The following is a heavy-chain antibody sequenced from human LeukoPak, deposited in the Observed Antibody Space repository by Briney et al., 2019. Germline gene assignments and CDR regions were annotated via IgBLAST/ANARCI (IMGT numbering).Heavy chain of an antibody. J-gene: IGHJ4*02. CDR3: ARENPVVRGVINY. CDR2: ISSSSTI. Sequence: GGSLRLSCAASGFTFSSYSMNWVRQAPGKGLEWVSYISSSSTIYYADSVKGRFTISRDNAKNSLYLQMNSLRAEDTAVYYCARENPVVRGVINYWGQGTLVTVSS. D-gene: IGHD3-10*01. V-gene: IGHV3-48*01. CDR1: GFTFSSYS.